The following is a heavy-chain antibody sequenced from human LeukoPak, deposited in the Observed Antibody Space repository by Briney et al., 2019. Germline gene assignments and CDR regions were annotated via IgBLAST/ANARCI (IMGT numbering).Heavy chain of an antibody. J-gene: IGHJ4*02. Sequence: GASVKVSCKASGYTFSGYDITWVRQAPGQGLEWMGWISAYNGNTNYAQKFQGRVTMTTDTSTSTAYMELRSLRSDDTAVYYCARDSQSPDYWGQGTLVTVSS. V-gene: IGHV1-18*01. CDR2: ISAYNGNT. CDR3: ARDSQSPDY. CDR1: GYTFSGYD.